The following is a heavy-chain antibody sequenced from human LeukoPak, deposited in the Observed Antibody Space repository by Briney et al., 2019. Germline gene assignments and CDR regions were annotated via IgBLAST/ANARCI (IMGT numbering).Heavy chain of an antibody. Sequence: PGGSLRLSCAASGFTFSSYAMTWVRQAPGKGLEWVSAISGSGGSTYYADSVKGRFTISRDNSKNTLYLQMNSLRAEDTAVYYCAKHSSSSFYYSYMDVWGKGTTVIVSS. J-gene: IGHJ6*03. CDR1: GFTFSSYA. CDR3: AKHSSSSFYYSYMDV. CDR2: ISGSGGST. D-gene: IGHD6-6*01. V-gene: IGHV3-23*01.